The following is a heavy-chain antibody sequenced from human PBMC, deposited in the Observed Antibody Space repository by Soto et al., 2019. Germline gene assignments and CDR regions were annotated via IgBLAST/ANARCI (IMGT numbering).Heavy chain of an antibody. V-gene: IGHV1-2*02. D-gene: IGHD3-10*01. CDR2: INPNSGGT. CDR1: GYTFTGYY. CDR3: ARGPYPSVWVRGGYNWFDP. J-gene: IGHJ5*02. Sequence: ASVKVSFKASGYTFTGYYMHWVRQAPGQGLEWMGWINPNSGGTNYAQKFQGRVTMTRDTSISTAYMELSRLRSDDTAVYYCARGPYPSVWVRGGYNWFDPWGQGTLVTVSS.